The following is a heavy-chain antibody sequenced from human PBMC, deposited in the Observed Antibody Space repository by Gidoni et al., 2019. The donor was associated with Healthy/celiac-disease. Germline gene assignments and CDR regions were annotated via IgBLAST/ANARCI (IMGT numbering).Heavy chain of an antibody. J-gene: IGHJ4*02. CDR2: IYYSGST. Sequence: QVQLQASGPGLVKPSETLSLTCTVPGGSLSSYYWSWIRQPPGKGLEWIGYIYYSGSTNYNPSLKSRVTISVDMSKNQFSLKLSSVTAADTAVYYCARTYCGGDCYPYYFDYWGQGTLVTVSS. D-gene: IGHD2-21*02. CDR1: GGSLSSYY. V-gene: IGHV4-59*08. CDR3: ARTYCGGDCYPYYFDY.